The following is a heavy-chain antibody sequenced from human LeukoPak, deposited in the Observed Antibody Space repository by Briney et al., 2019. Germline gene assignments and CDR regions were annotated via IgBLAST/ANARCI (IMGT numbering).Heavy chain of an antibody. CDR1: GFTFSSYG. D-gene: IGHD5-12*01. CDR3: AREWLRFYYYGMDV. V-gene: IGHV3-33*01. Sequence: GGSLRLSCEASGFTFSSYGMHWVRQAPGKGLEWVAVIWYDGSNKYYADSVKGRFTISRDNSKNTLYLQMNSLRAEDTAVYYCAREWLRFYYYGMDVWGQGTTVTVSS. J-gene: IGHJ6*02. CDR2: IWYDGSNK.